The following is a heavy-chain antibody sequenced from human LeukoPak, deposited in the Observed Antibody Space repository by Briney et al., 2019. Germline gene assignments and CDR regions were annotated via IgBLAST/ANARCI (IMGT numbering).Heavy chain of an antibody. CDR3: VKTYGSGSPTYYFDS. J-gene: IGHJ4*02. CDR1: GGSISSSSHY. V-gene: IGHV4-39*01. Sequence: SETLSLTCTVSGGSISSSSHYWGWIRQPPGKGLEWIASIYYSGTTYYNPSLQSRVVVFVDTSKNQFSLKLSSVTAADTAVYYCVKTYGSGSPTYYFDSWGQGTLVTVSS. CDR2: IYYSGTT. D-gene: IGHD3-10*01.